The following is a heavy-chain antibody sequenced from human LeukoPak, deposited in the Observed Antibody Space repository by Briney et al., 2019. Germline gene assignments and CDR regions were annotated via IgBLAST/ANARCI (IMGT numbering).Heavy chain of an antibody. D-gene: IGHD3-10*01. CDR3: AKDSVLLWLGELYYYYMDV. Sequence: GGSLRLSCAASGFTFSSYAMHWVRQAPGKGLEWVAVISYDGSNKYYADSVKGRFTISRDNSKNTLYLQMNSLRAEDTAVYYCAKDSVLLWLGELYYYYMDVWGKGTTVTISS. CDR1: GFTFSSYA. CDR2: ISYDGSNK. V-gene: IGHV3-30*04. J-gene: IGHJ6*03.